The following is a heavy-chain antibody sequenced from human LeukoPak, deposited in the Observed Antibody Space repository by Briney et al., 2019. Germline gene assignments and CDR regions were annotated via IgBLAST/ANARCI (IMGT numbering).Heavy chain of an antibody. J-gene: IGHJ4*02. Sequence: SETLSLTCTVSGGSISSYYWSWIRLPPGKGLEWIGYIYYSGSTNYNPSLRSRVTISVDTSKNQFSLKLSSVTVADTAVYYCARHWAAAGRAPDYWGQGTLVTVSS. CDR3: ARHWAAAGRAPDY. CDR2: IYYSGST. D-gene: IGHD6-13*01. CDR1: GGSISSYY. V-gene: IGHV4-59*08.